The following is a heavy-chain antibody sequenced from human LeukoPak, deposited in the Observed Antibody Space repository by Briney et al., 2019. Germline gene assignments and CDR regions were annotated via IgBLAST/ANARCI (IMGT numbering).Heavy chain of an antibody. CDR2: IIPIFGTA. CDR3: ARGSAMGGIWFDP. Sequence: ASVKVSCKASGGTFSSYAISWVRQAPGQGLELMGGIIPIFGTANYAQEFQGRVTITADESTSTAYMELSSLRSEDTAVYYCARGSAMGGIWFDPWGQGTLVTVSS. V-gene: IGHV1-69*01. D-gene: IGHD3-10*01. J-gene: IGHJ5*02. CDR1: GGTFSSYA.